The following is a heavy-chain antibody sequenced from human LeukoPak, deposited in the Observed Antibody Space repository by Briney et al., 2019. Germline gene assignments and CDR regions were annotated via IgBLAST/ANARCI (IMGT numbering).Heavy chain of an antibody. CDR3: ARDFWVGA. CDR1: GFTFRSYS. V-gene: IGHV3-21*01. D-gene: IGHD1-26*01. J-gene: IGHJ5*02. CDR2: ISSSSNYI. Sequence: KSGGSLRLSCAASGFTFRSYSMNWVRQAPGKGLEWVSSISSSSNYIYYADSVKGRFTISRDNAKNSLFLQMNSLRAEDTAVYYCARDFWVGAWGQGTLVTVSS.